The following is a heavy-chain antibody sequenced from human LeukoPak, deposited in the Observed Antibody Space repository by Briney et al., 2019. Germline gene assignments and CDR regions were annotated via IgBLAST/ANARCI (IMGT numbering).Heavy chain of an antibody. V-gene: IGHV1-46*01. D-gene: IGHD4-17*01. CDR2: INPSGGST. CDR1: GYTFTSYY. Sequence: ASVKVSCKASGYTFTSYYMHWVRQAPGQGLEWMGIINPSGGSTSYAQKFQGRVTMTRDTSTSTVYMELSSLRSEDTAVYYCASSAFSYGDYAFDAFDIWGQGTMVTVSS. J-gene: IGHJ3*02. CDR3: ASSAFSYGDYAFDAFDI.